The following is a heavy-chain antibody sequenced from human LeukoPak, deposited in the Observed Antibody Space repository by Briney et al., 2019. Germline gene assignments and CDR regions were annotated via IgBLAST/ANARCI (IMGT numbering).Heavy chain of an antibody. D-gene: IGHD6-13*01. CDR2: ISSSSSYI. V-gene: IGHV3-21*01. Sequence: GGSLRLSCAASGFTFSGYSMNWVRQAPGKGLEWVSSISSSSSYIYYADSVKGRFTISRDNAKNSLYLQMNSLRAEDTAVYYCARNSAGKSGYYFDYWGQGTLVTVSS. CDR1: GFTFSGYS. CDR3: ARNSAGKSGYYFDY. J-gene: IGHJ4*02.